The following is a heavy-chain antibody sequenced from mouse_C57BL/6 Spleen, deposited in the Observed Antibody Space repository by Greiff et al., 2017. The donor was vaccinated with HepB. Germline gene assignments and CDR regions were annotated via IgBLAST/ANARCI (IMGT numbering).Heavy chain of an antibody. J-gene: IGHJ1*03. CDR2: INPNYGTT. CDR1: GYSFTDYN. Sequence: VQLKESGPELVKPGASVKISCKASGYSFTDYNMNWVKQSNGKSLEWIGVINPNYGTTSYNQKFKGKATLTVDQSSSTAYMQLNSLTSEDSAVYYGARSPYYGSTIYWYFDVWGTGTTVTVSS. V-gene: IGHV1-39*01. CDR3: ARSPYYGSTIYWYFDV. D-gene: IGHD1-1*01.